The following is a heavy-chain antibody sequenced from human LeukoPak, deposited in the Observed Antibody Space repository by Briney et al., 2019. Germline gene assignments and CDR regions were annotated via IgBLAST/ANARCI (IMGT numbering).Heavy chain of an antibody. V-gene: IGHV4-34*01. J-gene: IGHJ3*02. CDR1: GGSFSGYY. CDR2: INHSGST. CDR3: ARGSITMVRAENAFDI. Sequence: SETQSLTCAVYGGSFSGYYWSWIRQPPGKGLEWIGEINHSGSTNYNPSLKSRVTISVDTSKNQFSLKLSSVTAADTAVYYCARGSITMVRAENAFDIWGQGTMVTVSP. D-gene: IGHD3-10*01.